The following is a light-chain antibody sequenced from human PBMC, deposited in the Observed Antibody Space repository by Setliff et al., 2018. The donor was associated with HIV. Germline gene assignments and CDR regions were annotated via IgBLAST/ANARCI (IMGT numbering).Light chain of an antibody. CDR1: SSDVGGYNY. V-gene: IGLV2-14*03. J-gene: IGLJ1*01. CDR2: DVS. Sequence: QSVLTQPASVSGSPGQSITISCTGTSSDVGGYNYVSWYQQHPGKAPKLRIYDVSNRPSGVSNRFSGSKSGNTASLTISGLQAEDEADYYSSSYTSTSTLFVFGTGTRSPS. CDR3: SSYTSTSTLFV.